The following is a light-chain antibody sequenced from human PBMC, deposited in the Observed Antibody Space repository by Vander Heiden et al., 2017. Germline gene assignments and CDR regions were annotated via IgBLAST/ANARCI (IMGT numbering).Light chain of an antibody. Sequence: EIVMTQSPATRSVSPGERATLSCRASQSVSSNLAWYQQKPGQAPRLLIYVASTRATGIPARFSGSGSGTEFTLTISSLQSEDFAVYYCQQYNNWPPRYTFGQGTKLEIK. CDR2: VAS. CDR1: QSVSSN. CDR3: QQYNNWPPRYT. V-gene: IGKV3-15*01. J-gene: IGKJ2*01.